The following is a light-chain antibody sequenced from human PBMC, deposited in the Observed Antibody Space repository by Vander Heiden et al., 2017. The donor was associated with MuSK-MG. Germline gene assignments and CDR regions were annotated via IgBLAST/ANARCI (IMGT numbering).Light chain of an antibody. CDR3: QQYDNLPYT. CDR1: QDISNY. Sequence: DLQMTQSPCSLSASVGDSVTITCQASQDISNYLNWYQQKPGKAPKLLIYDASNLETGVPSRFSGSGSETDFTFTISSLQPEDIATYYCQQYDNLPYTFGQGTKLEIK. CDR2: DAS. J-gene: IGKJ2*01. V-gene: IGKV1-33*01.